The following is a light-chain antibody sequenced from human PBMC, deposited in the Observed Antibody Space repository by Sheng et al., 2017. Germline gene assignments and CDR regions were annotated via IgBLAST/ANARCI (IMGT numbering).Light chain of an antibody. Sequence: VLTQPPSVSVAPGQTASITCGGERIGSKSVHWYQQKPGQAPVLVLHGDTERPSGIPERYTGSNSGNTATLTINRVEAGDEADYYCQVWHRSADHPAWVFGGGTKLTVL. J-gene: IGLJ3*02. CDR1: RIGSKS. V-gene: IGLV3-21*02. CDR3: QVWHRSADHPAWV. CDR2: GDT.